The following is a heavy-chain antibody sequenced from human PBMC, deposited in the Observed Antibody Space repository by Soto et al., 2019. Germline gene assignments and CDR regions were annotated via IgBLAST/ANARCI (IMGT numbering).Heavy chain of an antibody. CDR3: ARVVVAASYWFDP. V-gene: IGHV4-61*01. D-gene: IGHD2-15*01. J-gene: IGHJ5*02. Sequence: SETLSVTCTVSGVSSSSGSDYLSWNPQPPGKGLEWIGYIYYSGSTNYNPSLKSRVTISVDTSKNQFSLKLSSVTAADTAVYYCARVVVAASYWFDPRGQGTLVTVSS. CDR2: IYYSGST. CDR1: GVSSSSGSDY.